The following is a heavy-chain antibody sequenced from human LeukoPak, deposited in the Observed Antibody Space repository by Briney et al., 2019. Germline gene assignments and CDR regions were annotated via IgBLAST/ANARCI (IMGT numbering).Heavy chain of an antibody. CDR1: GYSISSGYY. D-gene: IGHD6-19*01. CDR2: IYHSGST. J-gene: IGHJ4*02. Sequence: SETLSLTCAVSGYSISSGYYWGWIRQPPGEGLEWIGSIYHSGSTYYNPSLKSRVTISVDTSKNQFSLKLSSVTAADTAVYYCARATSSGWPNFDYWGQGTLVTVSS. CDR3: ARATSSGWPNFDY. V-gene: IGHV4-38-2*01.